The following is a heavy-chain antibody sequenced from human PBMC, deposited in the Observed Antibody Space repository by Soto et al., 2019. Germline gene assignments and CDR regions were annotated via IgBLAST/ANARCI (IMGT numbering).Heavy chain of an antibody. D-gene: IGHD3-3*01. V-gene: IGHV3-48*01. CDR1: GFTFSSSS. J-gene: IGHJ4*02. Sequence: EVQLVESGGGLVQPGGSLRLSCAASGFTFSSSSMSWVRQAPGKGLEWVSYISGDSGAIYYADSVKGRFTISRDNAKNSLYLQLNNLRGDDTAVYYCARWKGFLDFFGPFEYWGRGTLITVSS. CDR2: ISGDSGAI. CDR3: ARWKGFLDFFGPFEY.